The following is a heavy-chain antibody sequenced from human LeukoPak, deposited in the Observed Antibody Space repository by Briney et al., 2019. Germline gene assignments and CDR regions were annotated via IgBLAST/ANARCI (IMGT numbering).Heavy chain of an antibody. CDR3: AKANWVSNADAVW. CDR1: GFSFTNYA. D-gene: IGHD1-1*01. Sequence: GGSLRLSCAASGFSFTNYAMSWVRQAPARGPEWVSSIRGGAETFYADSVRGRFTLSRDESRNTVYLQMNDLRVEDTAIYYCAKANWVSNADAVWWGQGTRVTVSS. CDR2: IRGGAET. J-gene: IGHJ4*02. V-gene: IGHV3-23*01.